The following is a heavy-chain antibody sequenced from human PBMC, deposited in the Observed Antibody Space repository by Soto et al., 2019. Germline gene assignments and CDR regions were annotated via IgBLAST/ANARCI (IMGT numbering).Heavy chain of an antibody. D-gene: IGHD1-26*01. J-gene: IGHJ6*02. Sequence: QVQLQESGPGLVKPSGTLSLTCAVSGGSISSSNWWSWVRQPPGKGMEWIGEIYHSGSTNYNTSLKSRVPISVDKSKNQFSLKLSSVTGAETAVYYCARVSESYYYGMDVWCQGTTVTVSS. CDR1: GGSISSSNW. CDR3: ARVSESYYYGMDV. CDR2: IYHSGST. V-gene: IGHV4-4*02.